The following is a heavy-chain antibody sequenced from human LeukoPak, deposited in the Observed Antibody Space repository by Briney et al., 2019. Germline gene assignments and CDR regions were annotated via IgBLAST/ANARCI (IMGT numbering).Heavy chain of an antibody. CDR2: ISGGGGST. CDR3: AKGHYDSSGYYGLVDY. CDR1: GFTFSNYA. D-gene: IGHD3-22*01. J-gene: IGHJ4*02. Sequence: PGGSLRLYCAASGFTFSNYAMNWVRQAPGNGLEWVSAISGGGGSTYYADSVKGRFTISRDNSKNTLYLQMNSLRAEDTAVYYCAKGHYDSSGYYGLVDYWGQGTLVTVSS. V-gene: IGHV3-23*01.